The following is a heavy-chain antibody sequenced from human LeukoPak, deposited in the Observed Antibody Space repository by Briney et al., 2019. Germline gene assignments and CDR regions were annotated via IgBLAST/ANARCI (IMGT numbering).Heavy chain of an antibody. CDR1: GFTVSSNY. D-gene: IGHD3-22*01. V-gene: IGHV3-53*01. J-gene: IGHJ4*02. CDR3: AREGEDYYDRSGYYFDY. Sequence: GGSLRLSCAASGFTVSSNYMSWVRQAPGKGLEWVSVIYSGGSTYYADSVKGRFTISRDNSKNTLYLQMNSLRAEDTAVYYCAREGEDYYDRSGYYFDYWGQGTLVTVSS. CDR2: IYSGGST.